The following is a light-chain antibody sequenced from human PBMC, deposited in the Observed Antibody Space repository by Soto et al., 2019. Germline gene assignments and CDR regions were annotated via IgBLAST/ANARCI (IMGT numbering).Light chain of an antibody. V-gene: IGKV2-28*01. Sequence: DIVMTQSPLSLPVTPGEPASISCRSSQSLLHSNGYNYLDWYLQKPGQSPQLLIYLGSNRASGVPDRFSGSGSGTDFTLKISRVEAEDVGVYYCMQGIRTRTFGQGTKVEIK. CDR3: MQGIRTRT. J-gene: IGKJ1*01. CDR1: QSLLHSNGYNY. CDR2: LGS.